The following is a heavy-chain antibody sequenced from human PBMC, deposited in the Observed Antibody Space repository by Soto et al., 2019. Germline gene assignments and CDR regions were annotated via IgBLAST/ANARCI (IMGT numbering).Heavy chain of an antibody. J-gene: IGHJ6*02. CDR1: GYTFTSYG. CDR2: ISAYNGNT. CDR3: AKYGDYERGNYYYYGMDV. Sequence: ASVKVSCKASGYTFTSYGISWVRQAPGRGLEWMGWISAYNGNTNYAQKLQGRVTMTTDTSTSTAYMELRSLRSDDTAVYYCAKYGDYERGNYYYYGMDVWGRGTTVTVSS. V-gene: IGHV1-18*01. D-gene: IGHD4-17*01.